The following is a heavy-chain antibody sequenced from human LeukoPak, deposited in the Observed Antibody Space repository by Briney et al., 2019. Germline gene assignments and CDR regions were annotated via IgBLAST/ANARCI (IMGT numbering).Heavy chain of an antibody. Sequence: PSETLSLTCTVSGGSISSYFWSWIRQPPGKGLEWIGYIYYSGITNYNPSLKRRITMSVDTSKNQFSLKLSSVTAADTAVYYCAGGSTNGPFDYWGQGTLVTVSS. CDR2: IYYSGIT. D-gene: IGHD2-8*01. CDR1: GGSISSYF. J-gene: IGHJ4*02. V-gene: IGHV4-59*12. CDR3: AGGSTNGPFDY.